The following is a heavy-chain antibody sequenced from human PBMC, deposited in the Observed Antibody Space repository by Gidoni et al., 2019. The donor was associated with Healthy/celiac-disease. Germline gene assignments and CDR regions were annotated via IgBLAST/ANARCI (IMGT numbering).Heavy chain of an antibody. CDR2: IIPILGIA. CDR1: GGTFSSYT. V-gene: IGHV1-69*08. D-gene: IGHD4-4*01. CDR3: ARDPLRRDPEPGNYQIGTSLGV. J-gene: IGHJ6*02. Sequence: QVQLVQSGAEVKKPGSSVKVSCKASGGTFSSYTISWVRQAPGQGLEWMGRIIPILGIANYAQKFQGRVTITADKSTSTAYMELSSLRSEDTAVYYCARDPLRRDPEPGNYQIGTSLGVWGQGTTVTVSS.